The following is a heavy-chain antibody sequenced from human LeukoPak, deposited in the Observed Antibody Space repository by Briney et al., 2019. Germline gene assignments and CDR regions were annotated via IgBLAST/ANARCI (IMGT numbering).Heavy chain of an antibody. CDR1: GFTLSNYA. D-gene: IGHD7-27*01. J-gene: IGHJ4*02. CDR2: IRFNGN. Sequence: GGSLRLSCAASGFTLSNYAIHWVRQAPGKGLEWVASIRFNGNFYADYVKGRFTISRDNSKSTVSLQMDTLRTEDTALYYCARENWDFDFWGQGTLVTVSS. V-gene: IGHV3-30*02. CDR3: ARENWDFDF.